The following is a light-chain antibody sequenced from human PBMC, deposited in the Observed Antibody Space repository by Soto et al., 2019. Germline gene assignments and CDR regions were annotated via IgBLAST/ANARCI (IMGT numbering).Light chain of an antibody. Sequence: EIPMTQSPSSLSASVGDGVSMXCRASHSISSDIIWYQQKPGKAPKLLIYAASSLQGGGPSRFSGSGSGTDFTRTISSLQPDDFATYYGQQYQSDTWTFGQGTKVDIK. CDR1: HSISSD. CDR2: AAS. J-gene: IGKJ1*01. CDR3: QQYQSDTWT. V-gene: IGKV1-39*01.